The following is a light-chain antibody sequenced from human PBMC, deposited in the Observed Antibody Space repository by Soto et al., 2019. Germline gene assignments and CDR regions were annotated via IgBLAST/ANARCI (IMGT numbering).Light chain of an antibody. CDR1: QSVSSS. Sequence: EIVLTQSLDTLSLSPGERATLSCRASQSVSSSLGWYQQKPGQAPRLLIYGASSRATGIPDRFSGSGSGTDFTLTISRLEPEDFAVYYCQQYGSPLRTFGQGTKVEIK. J-gene: IGKJ1*01. CDR3: QQYGSPLRT. V-gene: IGKV3-20*01. CDR2: GAS.